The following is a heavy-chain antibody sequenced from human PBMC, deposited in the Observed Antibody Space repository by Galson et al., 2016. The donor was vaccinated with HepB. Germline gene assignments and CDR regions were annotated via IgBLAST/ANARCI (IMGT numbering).Heavy chain of an antibody. CDR3: AREREGTSWFSRDYDHYGMDV. D-gene: IGHD6-13*01. V-gene: IGHV3-21*01. J-gene: IGHJ6*02. CDR2: ISRSSRHI. CDR1: GFTFSSYN. Sequence: SLRLSCAASGFTFSSYNMNWVRQAPGKGLEWVSSISRSSRHIYYEDSVKGRYTISRDNAKNSLYTQMNSLRVEDTAVYFCAREREGTSWFSRDYDHYGMDVWGQGTTVTVSS.